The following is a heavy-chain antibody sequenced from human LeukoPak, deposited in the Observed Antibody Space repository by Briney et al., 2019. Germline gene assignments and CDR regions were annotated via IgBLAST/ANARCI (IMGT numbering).Heavy chain of an antibody. CDR2: INHSGST. V-gene: IGHV4-34*01. D-gene: IGHD6-13*01. Sequence: SETLSLTCAVYGGSFSGYYWSWIRQPPGKGLEWIGEINHSGSTNYNPSLKSRVTISVDKSKNRFSLKLSSVTAADTAVYYCARDLRQQFMNWFDPWGQGTLVTVSS. J-gene: IGHJ5*02. CDR1: GGSFSGYY. CDR3: ARDLRQQFMNWFDP.